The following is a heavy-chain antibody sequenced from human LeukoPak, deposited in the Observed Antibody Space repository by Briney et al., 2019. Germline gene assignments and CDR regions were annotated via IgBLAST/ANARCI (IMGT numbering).Heavy chain of an antibody. D-gene: IGHD5-18*01. V-gene: IGHV4-39*07. CDR2: IYYSGST. CDR3: ATIKSGYPFGYFDF. J-gene: IGHJ4*02. Sequence: SETLSLTCTVSGGSISSSSYYWGWIRQPPGKGLEWIGSIYYSGSTYYNPSLKSRVTISVDTSKNQFSLKLSSVTAADTAVYFCATIKSGYPFGYFDFWGQGILVTVSS. CDR1: GGSISSSSYY.